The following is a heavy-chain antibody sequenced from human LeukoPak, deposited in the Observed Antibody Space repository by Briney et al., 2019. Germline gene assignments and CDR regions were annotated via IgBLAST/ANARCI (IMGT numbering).Heavy chain of an antibody. CDR2: MYSSGST. D-gene: IGHD4-17*01. Sequence: PGGSLRLSCAASGFTVSSNYMNWVRQAPGKGLEWVSVMYSSGSTYYADSVKGRFTISRDNSKNTLYLQMNNLSDEGTPVYYCARDLYGVSHDYWGQGTLVTVSS. J-gene: IGHJ4*02. CDR3: ARDLYGVSHDY. CDR1: GFTVSSNY. V-gene: IGHV3-53*01.